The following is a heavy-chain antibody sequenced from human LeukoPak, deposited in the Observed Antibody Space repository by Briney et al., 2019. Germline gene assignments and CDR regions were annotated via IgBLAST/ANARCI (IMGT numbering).Heavy chain of an antibody. D-gene: IGHD6-19*01. V-gene: IGHV1-2*02. CDR1: GHTFTGYY. CDR2: INPNSGGT. J-gene: IGHJ4*02. CDR3: ARDAAVAGYGEDY. Sequence: ASVKVSCKASGHTFTGYYMHWVRQAPGQGLEWMGWINPNSGGTNYAQKFQGRGTMTRDTSISTAYMELSRLRSDDTAVYYCARDAAVAGYGEDYWGQGTLVTVSS.